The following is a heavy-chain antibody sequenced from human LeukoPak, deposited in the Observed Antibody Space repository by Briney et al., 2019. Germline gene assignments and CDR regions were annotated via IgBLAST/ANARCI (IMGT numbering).Heavy chain of an antibody. CDR2: ISGSGGST. V-gene: IGHV3-23*01. CDR3: ASHDFWSGYYTEFDY. J-gene: IGHJ4*02. Sequence: GGSLRLSCAASGFTFSSYAMSWVRHAPGKGLEWVSAISGSGGSTSYADSVKGRFTISRDNSKNTLYLQMNSPRAEDTAVYYCASHDFWSGYYTEFDYWGQGTLVAVSS. D-gene: IGHD3-3*01. CDR1: GFTFSSYA.